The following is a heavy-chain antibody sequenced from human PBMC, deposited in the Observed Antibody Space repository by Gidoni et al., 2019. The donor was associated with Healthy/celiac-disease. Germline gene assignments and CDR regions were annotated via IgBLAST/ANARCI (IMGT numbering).Heavy chain of an antibody. V-gene: IGHV1-18*01. D-gene: IGHD4-17*01. CDR2: SSAYNCNT. CDR3: ASDYGGNLSGGFDY. Sequence: QVQLVQSGAEVKKPGASVKVSCRASGYTFTSYGISWVRQAPGQGLEWMGWSSAYNCNTNYAQKLQGRFTMTTDTSTSTAYMELRSLGSDDTAGYYCASDYGGNLSGGFDYWGQGTLVTVSS. J-gene: IGHJ4*02. CDR1: GYTFTSYG.